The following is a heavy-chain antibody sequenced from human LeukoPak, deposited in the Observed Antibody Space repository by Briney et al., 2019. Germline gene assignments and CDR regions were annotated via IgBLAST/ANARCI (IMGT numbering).Heavy chain of an antibody. CDR1: GGSVSSGSYY. J-gene: IGHJ6*02. V-gene: IGHV4-39*07. D-gene: IGHD3-16*02. Sequence: SETLSLTCTVSGGSVSSGSYYWSWIRQPPGKGLEWIGEINHSGSTNYNPSLKSRVTISVDTSKNQFSLKLSSATAADTAVYYCARGQDYVWGSYLYYYYYGMDVWGQGTTVTVSS. CDR2: INHSGST. CDR3: ARGQDYVWGSYLYYYYYGMDV.